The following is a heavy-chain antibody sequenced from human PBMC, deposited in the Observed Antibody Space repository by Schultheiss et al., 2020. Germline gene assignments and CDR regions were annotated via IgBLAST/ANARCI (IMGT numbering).Heavy chain of an antibody. CDR1: GFTVSSNY. CDR3: ARGDYDILTGEKPGYYYYYGMDV. J-gene: IGHJ6*02. Sequence: GGSLRLSCAASGFTVSSNYMSWVRQAPGKGLVWVSRINSDGSSTSYADSVKGRFTISRDNAKNTLYLQMNSLRAEDTAVYYCARGDYDILTGEKPGYYYYYGMDVWGQGTTVTVSS. D-gene: IGHD3-9*01. V-gene: IGHV3-74*01. CDR2: INSDGSST.